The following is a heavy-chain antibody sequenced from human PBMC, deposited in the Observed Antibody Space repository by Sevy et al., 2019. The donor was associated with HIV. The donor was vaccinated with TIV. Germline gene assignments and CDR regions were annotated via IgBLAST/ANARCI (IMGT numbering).Heavy chain of an antibody. CDR3: AKDRITAARFEH. Sequence: GGSLRLSCAASGFIFSGYGMSWVRQAPGQGLEWVSAISGSGGSTYYADSVKGRFTISRDNCRNTLYLQMNSLRAEDTAVYYCAKDRITAARFEHWGQGTLVTVSS. CDR2: ISGSGGST. D-gene: IGHD6-13*01. J-gene: IGHJ1*01. CDR1: GFIFSGYG. V-gene: IGHV3-23*01.